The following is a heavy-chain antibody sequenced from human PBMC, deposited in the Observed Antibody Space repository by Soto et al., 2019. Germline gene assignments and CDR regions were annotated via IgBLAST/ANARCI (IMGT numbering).Heavy chain of an antibody. CDR1: GFTFNNYA. Sequence: PGGSLRLSCAASGFTFNNYAMNWVRQAPGKGLEWVATISATGSSTYYVDSVKGRFTISRDNTKNSLYLQMNSLRAEDTAVYYCARDVADFRGQGTLVTVSS. CDR3: ARDVADF. J-gene: IGHJ4*02. D-gene: IGHD3-3*01. V-gene: IGHV3-23*01. CDR2: ISATGSST.